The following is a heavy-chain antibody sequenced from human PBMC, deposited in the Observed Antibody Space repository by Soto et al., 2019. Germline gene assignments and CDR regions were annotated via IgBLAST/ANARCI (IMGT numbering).Heavy chain of an antibody. CDR1: GYTFTSYD. D-gene: IGHD1-26*01. V-gene: IGHV1-8*01. CDR2: MHPNSGNT. J-gene: IGHJ4*02. CDR3: ARGLSYRQE. Sequence: QVQLVQSGAEVKKPGASVKVSCKASGYTFTSYDIYWVRQATGQGLEWMGWMHPNSGNTGYAQKFQGRVTMTRNTSITTAYMELSSLASEDTAVYYCARGLSYRQEWGQGTLVPVSS.